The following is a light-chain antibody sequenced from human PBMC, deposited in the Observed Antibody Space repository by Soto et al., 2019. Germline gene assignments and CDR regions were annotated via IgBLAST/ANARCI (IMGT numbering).Light chain of an antibody. Sequence: DIVMTQSPDSLAVSLGERATINCKSSQSVLYSSNNKNYLAWYQQKPGQPPKLLIYWASTRESGVPDRFSGSGSGTDFTLTISSLQAQDVAVYYCQQYYSTPQTFGHGTKVEIK. CDR3: QQYYSTPQT. V-gene: IGKV4-1*01. J-gene: IGKJ1*01. CDR2: WAS. CDR1: QSVLYSSNNKNY.